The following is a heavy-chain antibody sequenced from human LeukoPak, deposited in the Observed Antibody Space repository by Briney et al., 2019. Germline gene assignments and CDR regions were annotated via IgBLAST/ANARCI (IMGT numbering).Heavy chain of an antibody. V-gene: IGHV4-39*01. D-gene: IGHD3-22*01. CDR2: IYYSGST. CDR1: GGSISSSSYY. Sequence: PSETLSLTCTVSGGSISSSSYYWGWIRQPPGKGLEWIGSIYYSGSTYYNPSLKSRVTISVDTSKNQFSLKLSSVTAADTAVYYCARIQPDSSGYYYRHFDYWGQGTLVTVSS. J-gene: IGHJ4*02. CDR3: ARIQPDSSGYYYRHFDY.